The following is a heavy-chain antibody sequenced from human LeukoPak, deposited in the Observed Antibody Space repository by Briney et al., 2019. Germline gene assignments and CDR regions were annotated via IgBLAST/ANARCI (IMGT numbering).Heavy chain of an antibody. D-gene: IGHD3-3*01. CDR1: GYTFTAYS. CDR3: ARQHDIWKNYCFDY. Sequence: RASVKISCKTSGYTFTAYSIQWVRQAPGQRLEWMGWINADSGNTKYSQKFQGRVTFTRDTVASTASMELSSPKSEDTAVYYCARQHDIWKNYCFDYWGQGTQVTVSS. J-gene: IGHJ4*02. CDR2: INADSGNT. V-gene: IGHV1-3*01.